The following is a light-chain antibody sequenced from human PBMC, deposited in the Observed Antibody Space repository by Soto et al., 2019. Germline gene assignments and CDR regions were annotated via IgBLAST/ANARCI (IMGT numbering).Light chain of an antibody. Sequence: DIQVTQSPPTLCASVGDRVTITCRASQTISTWIAWDQQKPGKAPKLLVYDASTLQSGVASRFSGSGSGTEFTLIISGLQPDDSATYCCQQYTNTNTPWMFGQGNKVEI. V-gene: IGKV1-5*01. CDR1: QTISTW. CDR2: DAS. CDR3: QQYTNTNTPWM. J-gene: IGKJ1*01.